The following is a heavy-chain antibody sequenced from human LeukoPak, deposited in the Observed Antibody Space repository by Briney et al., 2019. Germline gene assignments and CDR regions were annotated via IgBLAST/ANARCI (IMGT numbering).Heavy chain of an antibody. CDR1: GGSFSGYY. CDR3: ARARRGDRSSSWHRYRYFDL. CDR2: INHSGST. J-gene: IGHJ2*01. D-gene: IGHD6-13*01. V-gene: IGHV4-34*01. Sequence: SETLSLTCAVYGGSFSGYYWSWIRQPPGKGLEWIGEINHSGSTNYNPSLKSRVTISVDTSKNQFSLKLSSVTAADTAVYYCARARRGDRSSSWHRYRYFDLWGRGTLVTVSS.